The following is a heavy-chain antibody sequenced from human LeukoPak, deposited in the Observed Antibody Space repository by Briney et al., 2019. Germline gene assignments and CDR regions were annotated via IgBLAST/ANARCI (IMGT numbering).Heavy chain of an antibody. V-gene: IGHV4-4*07. Sequence: SETLSLTCTVSGGFISSYYWSWIRQPAGKGLEWIGRIYTSGTTNYNPSLKSRLTMSIDTSKNQFSLKLSSVNAADTAVCYCARDFEYWGQGILVTVSS. CDR2: IYTSGTT. J-gene: IGHJ4*02. CDR1: GGFISSYY. CDR3: ARDFEY.